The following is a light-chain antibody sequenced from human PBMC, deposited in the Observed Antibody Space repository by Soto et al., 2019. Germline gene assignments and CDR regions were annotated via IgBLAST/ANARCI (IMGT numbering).Light chain of an antibody. CDR1: QSISSW. CDR3: QQYSGYSRT. J-gene: IGKJ1*01. CDR2: KAS. Sequence: DLQMTQSPSTLSASIGDSVTITCRASQSISSWLAWYQQKPGKAPKLLIYKASRLHSGVSSRFSGSESGTEFTLTISSLQPDDFATYYCQQYSGYSRTFGQGTKVDIK. V-gene: IGKV1-5*03.